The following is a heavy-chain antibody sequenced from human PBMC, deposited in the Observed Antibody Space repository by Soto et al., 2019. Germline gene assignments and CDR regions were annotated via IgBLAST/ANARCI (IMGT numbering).Heavy chain of an antibody. V-gene: IGHV3-30*18. CDR2: ISYDGSNK. CDR1: GFTFSSYG. Sequence: QVQLVESGGGVVQPGRSLRLSCAASGFTFSSYGMHWVRQAPGKGLEWVAVISYDGSNKYYADSLKGQFTISRDNSKNTLYLQMNSLRAEDTAVYYCEKTAAGTGSGWYRHYYYYGMDVWGQGTTVTVSS. J-gene: IGHJ6*02. D-gene: IGHD6-19*01. CDR3: EKTAAGTGSGWYRHYYYYGMDV.